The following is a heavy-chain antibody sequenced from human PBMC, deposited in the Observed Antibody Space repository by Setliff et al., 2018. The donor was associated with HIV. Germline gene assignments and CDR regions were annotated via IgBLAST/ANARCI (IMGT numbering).Heavy chain of an antibody. V-gene: IGHV5-51*01. CDR3: ARNHLNYASGNTKTSGAYYFDS. J-gene: IGHJ4*02. Sequence: PGESLKISCRGSGYNFPNYWIAWVRQMPGKGPEWMGIIYPDNSDARYNPSFQGQVTISADKSISTAYLQWSSLKASDSAIFYCARNHLNYASGNTKTSGAYYFDSWGQGTLVTVSS. D-gene: IGHD3-10*01. CDR1: GYNFPNYW. CDR2: IYPDNSDA.